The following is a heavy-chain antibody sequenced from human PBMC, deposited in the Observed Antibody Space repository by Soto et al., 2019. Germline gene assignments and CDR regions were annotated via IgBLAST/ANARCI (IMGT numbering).Heavy chain of an antibody. CDR2: ISGSGGST. CDR3: AKVFGTRVVAATASFDY. J-gene: IGHJ4*02. D-gene: IGHD2-15*01. CDR1: GFTFSSYA. Sequence: GGSLRLSCAASGFTFSSYAMSWVRQAPGKGLEWVSAISGSGGSTYYADSVKGRFTISRDNSKNTLYLQMNSLRAEDTAVYYCAKVFGTRVVAATASFDYWGQGTLVTVSS. V-gene: IGHV3-23*01.